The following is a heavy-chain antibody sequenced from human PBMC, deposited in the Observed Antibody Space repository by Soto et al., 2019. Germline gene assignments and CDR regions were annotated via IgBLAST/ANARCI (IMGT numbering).Heavy chain of an antibody. V-gene: IGHV3-53*01. CDR1: GFTVSSNY. D-gene: IGHD3-3*01. CDR3: ARFDFWSGYEYFQH. CDR2: IYSGGST. Sequence: GGSLRLSCAASGFTVSSNYMSWVRQAPGKGLEWVSVIYSGGSTYYADSVKGRFTIYRDNSKNTLYLQMNSLRAEDTAVYYCARFDFWSGYEYFQHWGQGTLVTISS. J-gene: IGHJ1*01.